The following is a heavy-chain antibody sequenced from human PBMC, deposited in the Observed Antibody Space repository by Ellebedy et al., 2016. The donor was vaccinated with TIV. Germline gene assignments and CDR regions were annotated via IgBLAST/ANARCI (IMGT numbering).Heavy chain of an antibody. CDR2: TYYRSKWYN. D-gene: IGHD2-2*01. CDR1: GDSVSSNSAV. J-gene: IGHJ5*02. V-gene: IGHV6-1*01. Sequence: SQTLSLTCAISGDSVSSNSAVWNWIRQSPSRGLEWLGRTYYRSKWYNDYAVSVKSRIIINPDTSKNQFSLQLKSVTPEDTAVYYCTRDRTSGWGYNWFDPWGQGTQVTVSS. CDR3: TRDRTSGWGYNWFDP.